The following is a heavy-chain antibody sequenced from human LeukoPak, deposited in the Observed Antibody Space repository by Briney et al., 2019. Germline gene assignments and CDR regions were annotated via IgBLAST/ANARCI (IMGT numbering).Heavy chain of an antibody. Sequence: ASVKVSCKASGYTFTSYGISWVRQAPGQGLEWMGWISAYNGNTNYAQKLRGRVTMTTDTSTSTAYMELRSLRSDDTAVYYCARDKAGQYYYDSSGYWNWFDPWGQGTLVTVSS. CDR1: GYTFTSYG. V-gene: IGHV1-18*01. J-gene: IGHJ5*02. CDR2: ISAYNGNT. CDR3: ARDKAGQYYYDSSGYWNWFDP. D-gene: IGHD3-22*01.